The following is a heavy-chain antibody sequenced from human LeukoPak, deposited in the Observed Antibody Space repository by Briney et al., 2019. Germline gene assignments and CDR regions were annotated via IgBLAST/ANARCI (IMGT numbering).Heavy chain of an antibody. CDR2: IDYSGNT. CDR3: ARDRRRELLHAFDI. J-gene: IGHJ3*02. Sequence: SETLSLTCTVSGGSISTYYWSWLRQPPGKGLEWVGYIDYSGNTNYNPSLKSRVTISVATSKTQFSLKLSSVTAADTAVYYCARDRRRELLHAFDIWGQGTMVTVSS. D-gene: IGHD1-26*01. CDR1: GGSISTYY. V-gene: IGHV4-59*01.